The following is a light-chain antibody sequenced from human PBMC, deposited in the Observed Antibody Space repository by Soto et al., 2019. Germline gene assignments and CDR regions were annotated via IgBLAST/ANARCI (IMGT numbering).Light chain of an antibody. Sequence: DIQMTQSPSSLSASVGDRVTITCRPSQGIGTSLAWYQQKPGAVPKLLIHTASTLQSGVPSRFSGSGSGTDFTLTISSLQPEDVATYYCQKYDSAPTFGPGTKVELK. CDR1: QGIGTS. V-gene: IGKV1-27*01. CDR2: TAS. J-gene: IGKJ1*01. CDR3: QKYDSAPT.